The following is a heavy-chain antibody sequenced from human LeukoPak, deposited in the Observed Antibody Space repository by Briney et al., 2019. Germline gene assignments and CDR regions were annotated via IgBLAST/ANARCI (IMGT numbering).Heavy chain of an antibody. Sequence: SVKVSCKASGYTFTGYYMHWVRQAPGQGLEWMGGIIPIFGTANYAQKFQGRVTITTDESTSTAYMELSSLRSEDTAVYYCHFYCTNGVCSAFDIWGQGTMVTVSS. D-gene: IGHD2-8*01. V-gene: IGHV1-69*05. CDR3: HFYCTNGVCSAFDI. J-gene: IGHJ3*02. CDR2: IIPIFGTA. CDR1: GYTFTGYY.